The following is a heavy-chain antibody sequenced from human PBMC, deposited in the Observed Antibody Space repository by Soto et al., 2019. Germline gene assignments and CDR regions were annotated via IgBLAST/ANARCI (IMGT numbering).Heavy chain of an antibody. CDR3: ATYRLAVAGAFDY. Sequence: ASVKVSCKASGGTFSSYAISWVRQAPGQGLEWMGGFNPIFGTTNYAQKFQGRVTMTADTSTDTAYMELSSLRSEDTAVYYCATYRLAVAGAFDYWGQGTLVTVS. D-gene: IGHD6-19*01. CDR1: GGTFSSYA. V-gene: IGHV1-69*06. CDR2: FNPIFGTT. J-gene: IGHJ4*02.